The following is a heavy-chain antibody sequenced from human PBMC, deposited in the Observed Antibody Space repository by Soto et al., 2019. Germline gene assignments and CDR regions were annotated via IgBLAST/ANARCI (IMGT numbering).Heavy chain of an antibody. V-gene: IGHV1-46*01. Sequence: GASVKVSCKASGYTFTSYYMHWVRQAPGQGLEWMGIINPSGGSTSYAQKFQGRVTMTRDTSTSTVYVELSSLRSEDTAVYYCAREGENLSGSYYESDYYYGMDVWGQGTTVTVSS. CDR3: AREGENLSGSYYESDYYYGMDV. CDR2: INPSGGST. J-gene: IGHJ6*02. CDR1: GYTFTSYY. D-gene: IGHD1-26*01.